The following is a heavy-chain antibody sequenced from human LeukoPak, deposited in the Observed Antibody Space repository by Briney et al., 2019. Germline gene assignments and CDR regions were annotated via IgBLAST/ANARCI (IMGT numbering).Heavy chain of an antibody. V-gene: IGHV4-34*01. CDR1: GGSFSGYY. CDR2: INHSGST. Sequence: SETLSLTCAVYGGSFSGYYWSWIRQPPGKGLEWIGEINHSGSTNYNPSLKSRVTISVDTSKNQFSLKPSSVTAADTAVYYCARRRGGAYYFDYWGQGTLVTVSS. J-gene: IGHJ4*02. CDR3: ARRRGGAYYFDY.